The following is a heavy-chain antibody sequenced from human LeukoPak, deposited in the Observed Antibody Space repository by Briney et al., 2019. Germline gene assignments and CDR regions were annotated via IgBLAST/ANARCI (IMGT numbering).Heavy chain of an antibody. Sequence: SETLSLTCTVSGGSIRSYYCSWIRQPPGKGMEWIGYFYYSGTTNYNPSLKSRVTISVDTSKNQFSLKLSSVTAADTAVYYCARETGYCTSSSCSGAFDIWGQGTMVTVSS. CDR2: FYYSGTT. J-gene: IGHJ3*02. D-gene: IGHD2-2*01. CDR1: GGSIRSYY. V-gene: IGHV4-59*01. CDR3: ARETGYCTSSSCSGAFDI.